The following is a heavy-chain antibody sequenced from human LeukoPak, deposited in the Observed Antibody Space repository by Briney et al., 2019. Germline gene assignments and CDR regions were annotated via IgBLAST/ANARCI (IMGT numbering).Heavy chain of an antibody. D-gene: IGHD2-2*01. CDR3: AKDRGPPSPDY. J-gene: IGHJ4*02. V-gene: IGHV3-23*01. CDR1: GFTFSTYA. CDR2: VSGSGGST. Sequence: GGSLRLSCEASGFTFSTYAMSWVRQAPGKGLEWVSAVSGSGGSTYYADSVKGRFTISRDNSKDTLYLQMNSLRAEDTAVYYCAKDRGPPSPDYWGQGTLVTVSS.